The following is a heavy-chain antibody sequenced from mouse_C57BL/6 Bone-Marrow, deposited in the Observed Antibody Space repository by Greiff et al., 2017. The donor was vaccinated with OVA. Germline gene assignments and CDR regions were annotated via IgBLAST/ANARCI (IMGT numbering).Heavy chain of an antibody. Sequence: EVQLVESGPGLVKPSQSLSLTCSVTGYSITSGYYWNWIRQFPGNKLEWMGYISYDGSHNYNPSLKNRISITRDTSKNQFFLKLNSVTTEDTATYYCARVGLRGYFDVWGTGTTVTVSS. J-gene: IGHJ1*03. V-gene: IGHV3-6*01. CDR1: GYSITSGYY. CDR2: ISYDGSH. CDR3: ARVGLRGYFDV.